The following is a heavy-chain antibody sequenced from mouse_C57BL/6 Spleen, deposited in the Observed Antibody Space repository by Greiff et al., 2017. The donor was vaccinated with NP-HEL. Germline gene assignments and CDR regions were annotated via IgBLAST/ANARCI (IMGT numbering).Heavy chain of an antibody. CDR3: ARGGIYYDYDFAY. J-gene: IGHJ3*01. CDR2: ISPGSGST. CDR1: GYTFTSYC. Sequence: VQLQQPGAELVKPGASVKMSCKASGYTFTSYCITWVKQRPGQGLEWIGDISPGSGSTNYNEKFKSKATLTVDTSSSTAYMQLSSLTSEDSAVYYCARGGIYYDYDFAYWGQGTLVTVSA. V-gene: IGHV1-55*01. D-gene: IGHD2-4*01.